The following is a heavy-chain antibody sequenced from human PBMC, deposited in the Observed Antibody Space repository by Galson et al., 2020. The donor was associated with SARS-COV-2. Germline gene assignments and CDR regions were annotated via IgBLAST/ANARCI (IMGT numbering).Heavy chain of an antibody. D-gene: IGHD2-2*01. V-gene: IGHV1-69*13. CDR1: GGTFSSYA. Sequence: SVKVSCKASGGTFSSYAISWVRQAPGQGLEWMGGIIPIFGTANYAQKFQGRVTITADESTSTAYMELSSLRSEDTAVYYCARGRLGYCSSTSCYVIGDGYIHPLDYWGQGTLVTVSS. CDR2: IIPIFGTA. CDR3: ARGRLGYCSSTSCYVIGDGYIHPLDY. J-gene: IGHJ4*02.